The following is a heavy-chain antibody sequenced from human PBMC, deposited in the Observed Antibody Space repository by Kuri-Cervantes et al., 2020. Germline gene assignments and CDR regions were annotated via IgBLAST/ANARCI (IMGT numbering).Heavy chain of an antibody. CDR2: ISAYNGNT. Sequence: ASVKVSCKASGYTFTSYGISWVRQAPGQGLEWMGWISAYNGNTNYAQKLQGRVTMTTDTSTSTAYMELRSLRAEDTAVYYCAKDKTYYDFWSGYYRDDAFDIWGQGTMVTVSS. J-gene: IGHJ3*02. D-gene: IGHD3-3*01. V-gene: IGHV1-18*01. CDR3: AKDKTYYDFWSGYYRDDAFDI. CDR1: GYTFTSYG.